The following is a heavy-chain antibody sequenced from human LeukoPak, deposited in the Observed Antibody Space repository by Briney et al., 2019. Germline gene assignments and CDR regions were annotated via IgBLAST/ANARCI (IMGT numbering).Heavy chain of an antibody. CDR2: ISYDGSKK. Sequence: PGESLKISCKGSGYSFTSYWYGWVRQAPGKGLEWVAVISYDGSKKYYADSVKGRFTISRDNSKNTLYLQMDSLRAEDTAVYYCATVQREYYYDSSGIMGNWGQGTLVTVSS. CDR1: GYSFTSYW. J-gene: IGHJ4*02. D-gene: IGHD3-22*01. CDR3: ATVQREYYYDSSGIMGN. V-gene: IGHV3-30*19.